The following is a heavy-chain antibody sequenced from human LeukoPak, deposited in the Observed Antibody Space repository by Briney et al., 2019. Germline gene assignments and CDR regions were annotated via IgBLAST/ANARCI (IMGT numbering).Heavy chain of an antibody. J-gene: IGHJ4*02. CDR1: GYTFTSYY. CDR3: ARGVRYFGYSSSWTGSTFDY. V-gene: IGHV1-46*01. Sequence: GASVKVSCKASGYTFTSYYMHWVRQAPGQGLEWMGIINPSGGSTSYAQKFQGRVTMTRDMSTSTVYMELSSLRSEDTAVYYCARGVRYFGYSSSWTGSTFDYWGQGTLVTVSS. CDR2: INPSGGST. D-gene: IGHD6-13*01.